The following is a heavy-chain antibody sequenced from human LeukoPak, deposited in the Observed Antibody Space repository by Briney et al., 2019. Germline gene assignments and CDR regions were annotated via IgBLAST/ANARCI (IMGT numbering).Heavy chain of an antibody. D-gene: IGHD2-21*02. J-gene: IGHJ4*02. CDR3: SKAMTASTYYFDS. CDR2: ISVGDGGT. CDR1: GFTFSSNA. V-gene: IGHV3-23*01. Sequence: PGGSLRLSCAASGFTFSSNAMNWVRQAPGKGLEWVSVISVGDGGTYYVDSVKGRFTISRDNSKNTLYLQMNGLRAEDTAIYYCSKAMTASTYYFDSWGQGTLVTVSS.